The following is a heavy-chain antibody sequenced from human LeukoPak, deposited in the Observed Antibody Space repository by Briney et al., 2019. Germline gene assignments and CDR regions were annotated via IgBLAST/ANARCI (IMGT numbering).Heavy chain of an antibody. J-gene: IGHJ4*02. CDR3: ASGPFYYGSGSYYPEIDY. V-gene: IGHV7-4-1*02. CDR2: INTNTGNP. D-gene: IGHD3-10*01. Sequence: ASVKVSCKASGYTFTSYAMNWVRQAPGQGLEWMGWINTNTGNPTYAQGFTGRFVFSLDTSVSTAYLQISSLKAEDTAVYYCASGPFYYGSGSYYPEIDYWGQGTLVTVSS. CDR1: GYTFTSYA.